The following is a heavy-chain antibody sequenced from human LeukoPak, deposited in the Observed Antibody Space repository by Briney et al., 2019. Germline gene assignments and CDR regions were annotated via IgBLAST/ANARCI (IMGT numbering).Heavy chain of an antibody. Sequence: GGTLRLSCAASGFTFSSYGMNWVRQAPGKGLEWVSSISSSSYIYYADSVKGRFTISRDNSKNTLYLQMNSLRAEDTAVYYCARDGWVYYYDSSGYGAIDYWGQGTLVTVSS. J-gene: IGHJ4*02. D-gene: IGHD3-22*01. CDR1: GFTFSSYG. CDR2: ISSSSYI. CDR3: ARDGWVYYYDSSGYGAIDY. V-gene: IGHV3-21*01.